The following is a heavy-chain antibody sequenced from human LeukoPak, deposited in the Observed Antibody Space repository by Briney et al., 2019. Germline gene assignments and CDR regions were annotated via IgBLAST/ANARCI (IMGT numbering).Heavy chain of an antibody. CDR3: AKVKLGGVVPFDY. CDR2: ISGSGGST. CDR1: GFTFSSYG. V-gene: IGHV3-23*01. Sequence: PGGTLRLSCAASGFTFSSYGMSWVRQAPGKGLEWVSAISGSGGSTYYADSVKGRFTISRDNSKNTLYLQMNSLRAEDTAVYYCAKVKLGGVVPFDYWGQGTLVTVSS. D-gene: IGHD3-16*01. J-gene: IGHJ4*02.